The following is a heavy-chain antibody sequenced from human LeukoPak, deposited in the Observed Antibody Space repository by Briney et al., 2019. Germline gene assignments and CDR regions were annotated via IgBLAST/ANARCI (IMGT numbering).Heavy chain of an antibody. CDR1: GYTFTGYY. J-gene: IGHJ4*02. CDR2: INPNSGGT. D-gene: IGHD4-17*01. Sequence: GASVKVSCKASGYTFTGYYMHWVRQAPGQRLEWMGRINPNSGGTNYAQKFQGRVTMTRDTSISTAYMELSRLRSDDTAVYYCASVGRMTTVTTSDRDFDYWGQGTLVTVSS. CDR3: ASVGRMTTVTTSDRDFDY. V-gene: IGHV1-2*06.